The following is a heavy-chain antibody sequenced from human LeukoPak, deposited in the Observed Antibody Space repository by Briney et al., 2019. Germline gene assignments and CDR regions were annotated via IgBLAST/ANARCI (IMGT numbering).Heavy chain of an antibody. V-gene: IGHV1-2*02. CDR3: AKDRYGDYEAPFHYYMDA. Sequence: ASVKVSCKASGYTFNAYYIHWVRQAPGQGLEWMGWINPNSGVTNYAQKLQGRVTITRDTSIDTAYMQLSRLRSDDTAVYYCAKDRYGDYEAPFHYYMDAWGRGTTVTVSS. J-gene: IGHJ6*03. CDR1: GYTFNAYY. CDR2: INPNSGVT. D-gene: IGHD5-12*01.